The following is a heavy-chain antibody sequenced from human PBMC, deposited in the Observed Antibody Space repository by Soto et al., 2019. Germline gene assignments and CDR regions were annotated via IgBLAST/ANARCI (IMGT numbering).Heavy chain of an antibody. D-gene: IGHD3-22*01. Sequence: GGSLRLSCAASGFTFSSYAMHWVRQAPGKGLEWVAVISYDGSNKYYADSVKGRFTISRDNSKNTLYLQMNSLRAEDTAVYYCAREGAHYYDSSGYVLDYWGQGTLVTVSS. V-gene: IGHV3-30-3*01. CDR3: AREGAHYYDSSGYVLDY. CDR1: GFTFSSYA. J-gene: IGHJ4*02. CDR2: ISYDGSNK.